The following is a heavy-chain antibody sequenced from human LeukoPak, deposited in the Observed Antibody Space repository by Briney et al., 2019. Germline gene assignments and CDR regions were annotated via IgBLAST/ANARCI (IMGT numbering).Heavy chain of an antibody. CDR3: ARRVAVVDRTNTYYYGMDV. Sequence: PSETLSLTCTVSGGSINSYYWSWIRQSPGKGLEWIGYIYDSGTTKYNPSLKSRVTISVDTSKNQFSLKLSSVTAADTAVYYCARRVAVVDRTNTYYYGMDVWGQGTTVTVSS. J-gene: IGHJ6*02. CDR1: GGSINSYY. CDR2: IYDSGTT. V-gene: IGHV4-4*08. D-gene: IGHD2-15*01.